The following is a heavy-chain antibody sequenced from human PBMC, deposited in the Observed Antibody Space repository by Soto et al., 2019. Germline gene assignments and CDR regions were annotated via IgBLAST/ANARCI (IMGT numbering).Heavy chain of an antibody. V-gene: IGHV2-5*02. CDR3: AHSSLHYKKWFDP. Sequence: QITLKESGPTVVKPTQTLTLTCAFSGFSLSSDGVGVGWLCQPPRKAPEWLALIYWDDDTRYSPSLKSRLTITKDTSKNQVVLTMTNMDPVDTATYSGAHSSLHYKKWFDPWGQGTLVTVSS. J-gene: IGHJ5*02. D-gene: IGHD4-4*01. CDR1: GFSLSSDGVG. CDR2: IYWDDDT.